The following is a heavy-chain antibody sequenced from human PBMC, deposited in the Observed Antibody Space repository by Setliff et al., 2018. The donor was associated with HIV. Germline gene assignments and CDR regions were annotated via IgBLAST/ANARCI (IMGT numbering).Heavy chain of an antibody. CDR1: GYTFSNYG. V-gene: IGHV1-18*01. CDR3: VRGVTRDISGYYRDEYFQH. D-gene: IGHD3-22*01. Sequence: ASVKVSCKASGYTFSNYGISWVRQAPGQGLEWMAWISLYNDDTNLAPRFRGRVTLTTDTSTNTAYMEMRTLRSDDTAVYYCVRGVTRDISGYYRDEYFQHWGQGTPVTVSS. J-gene: IGHJ1*01. CDR2: ISLYNDDT.